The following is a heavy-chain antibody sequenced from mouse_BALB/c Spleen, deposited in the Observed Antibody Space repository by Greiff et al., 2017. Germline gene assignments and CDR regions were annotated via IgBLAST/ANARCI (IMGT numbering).Heavy chain of an antibody. J-gene: IGHJ4*01. Sequence: VESGGGLVQPGGSRKLSCAASGFTFSSFGMHWVRQAPEKGLEWVAYISSGSSTIYYADTVKGRFTISRDNPKNTLFLQMTSLRSEDTAMYYCARSPIYDGLYYAMDYWGQGTSVTVSS. D-gene: IGHD2-3*01. CDR2: ISSGSSTI. V-gene: IGHV5-17*02. CDR3: ARSPIYDGLYYAMDY. CDR1: GFTFSSFG.